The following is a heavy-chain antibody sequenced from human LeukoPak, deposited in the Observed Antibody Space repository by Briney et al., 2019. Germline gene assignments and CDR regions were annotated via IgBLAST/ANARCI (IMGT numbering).Heavy chain of an antibody. V-gene: IGHV4-59*01. J-gene: IGHJ4*02. CDR1: GGSISSYY. D-gene: IGHD3-22*01. CDR3: ARGGGGYYYDSSGYYTYYFDY. Sequence: SETLSPTCTVSGGSISSYYWSWIRQPPGKGLEWIGYIYYSGSTNHNPSLKSRVTISVDTSKNQFSLKLSSVTAADTAVYYCARGGGGYYYDSSGYYTYYFDYWGQGTLVTVSS. CDR2: IYYSGST.